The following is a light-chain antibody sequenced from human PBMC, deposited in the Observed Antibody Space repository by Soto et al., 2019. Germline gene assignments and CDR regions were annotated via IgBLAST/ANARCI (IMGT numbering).Light chain of an antibody. Sequence: QSVLTQPPSASGTPGQTVTISSSGSSSNIGINYVSWYRQLPGTAPKLFIFGNIKRPSGVPDRFSGSRSGTSASLAISGLRSEDEADYYCAAWDDSLSGVVFGGGTKLTVL. CDR1: SSNIGINY. V-gene: IGLV1-47*01. CDR3: AAWDDSLSGVV. J-gene: IGLJ3*02. CDR2: GNI.